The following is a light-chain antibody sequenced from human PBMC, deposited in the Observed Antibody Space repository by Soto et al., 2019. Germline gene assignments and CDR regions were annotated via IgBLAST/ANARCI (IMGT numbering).Light chain of an antibody. CDR2: STN. CDR1: TSNIGRNT. J-gene: IGLJ2*01. V-gene: IGLV1-44*01. Sequence: QPVLTQSPSVSGTPGQRVTIFCSGSTSNIGRNTVTWYQQFPGTAPRLLIYSTNQRPSGVPDRFSGSKSGTSASLAISGLQSEDEADFFCASWDDSLHAVVFGGGTKLTVL. CDR3: ASWDDSLHAVV.